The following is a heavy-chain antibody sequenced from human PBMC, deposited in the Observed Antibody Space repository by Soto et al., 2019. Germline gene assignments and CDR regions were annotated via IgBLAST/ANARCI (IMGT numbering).Heavy chain of an antibody. CDR3: ARNPSRIAVAGTFLWFDP. J-gene: IGHJ5*02. CDR2: INSDGSST. CDR1: GFTFSSYW. V-gene: IGHV3-74*01. D-gene: IGHD6-19*01. Sequence: PGGSLRLSCAASGFTFSSYWMHWVRQAPGKGLVWVSRINSDGSSTSYADSVKGRFTISRDTAKNTLYLQMNSLRAEDTAVYYCARNPSRIAVAGTFLWFDPWGQGTLVTVS.